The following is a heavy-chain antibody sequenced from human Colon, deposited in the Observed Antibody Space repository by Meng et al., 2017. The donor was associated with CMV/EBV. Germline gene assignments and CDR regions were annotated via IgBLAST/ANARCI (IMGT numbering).Heavy chain of an antibody. D-gene: IGHD2-2*02. V-gene: IGHV3-23*01. CDR3: AKNLFVPPAIMSVFAPNDY. Sequence: GGSLRLSCAFSGLSFKSYAMTWVRQAPGQGLEWVAVISSSGDETYYGDSVQGRFIVSRDNAKSTLFLQINGLGAEDTAIYYCAKNLFVPPAIMSVFAPNDYWGQGTLVTVSS. CDR1: GLSFKSYA. J-gene: IGHJ4*02. CDR2: ISSSGDET.